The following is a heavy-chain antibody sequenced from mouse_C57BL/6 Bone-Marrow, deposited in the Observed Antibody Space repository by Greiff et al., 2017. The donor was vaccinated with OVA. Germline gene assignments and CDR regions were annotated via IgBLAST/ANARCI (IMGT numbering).Heavy chain of an antibody. V-gene: IGHV1-59*01. Sequence: VQLQQPGAELVRPGTSVKLSCKASGYTFTSYWMHWVQQRPGQGLEWIGVIDPSDSNTNYNAKFKGKATLTVDTSSSTAYMLLSSLTSEDSAVYYIARGRQLALPFAYWGQGTLVTVSA. CDR2: IDPSDSNT. CDR3: ARGRQLALPFAY. J-gene: IGHJ3*01. CDR1: GYTFTSYW. D-gene: IGHD3-2*01.